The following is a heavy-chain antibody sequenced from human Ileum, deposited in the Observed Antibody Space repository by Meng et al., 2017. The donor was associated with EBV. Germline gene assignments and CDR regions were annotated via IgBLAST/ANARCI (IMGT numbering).Heavy chain of an antibody. V-gene: IGHV4-28*01. J-gene: IGHJ4*02. CDR3: ARKQDSSGYYS. Sequence: QGQLQESGPGLVXPXXXXXLTCVVSGYSISSNNWWGWIRQSPGKGLEWIGYMYYTGSSSYSPSLKSRATISLDTAKNQFSLKLNSVTAVDTAVYYCARKQDSSGYYSWGQGILVTVSS. D-gene: IGHD3-22*01. CDR2: MYYTGSS. CDR1: GYSISSNNW.